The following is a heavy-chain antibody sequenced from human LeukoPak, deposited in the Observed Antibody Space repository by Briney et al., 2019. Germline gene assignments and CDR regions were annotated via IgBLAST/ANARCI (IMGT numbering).Heavy chain of an antibody. CDR1: GIIFSNYW. Sequence: PGGSLRLSCAASGIIFSNYWMHWVRQAPGKGLVWVSRINRDGSSTSYADSVKGRFTISRDNAKNTLYLQMNSLRAEDTALYYCARGGSYGGYHSYWGQGTLVTVSS. D-gene: IGHD4-23*01. CDR3: ARGGSYGGYHSY. CDR2: INRDGSST. J-gene: IGHJ4*02. V-gene: IGHV3-74*01.